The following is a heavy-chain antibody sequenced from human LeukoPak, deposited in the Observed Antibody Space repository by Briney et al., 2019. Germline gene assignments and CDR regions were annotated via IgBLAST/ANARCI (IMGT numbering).Heavy chain of an antibody. CDR2: INHSGST. Sequence: SETLSLTCAVYGGSFSNYYWSWIRQPPGKGLEWIGEINHSGSTSYNPSLKSRVTISVDTSKNQFSLKLNSVTAADTAVYYCARTGYGGYRYYFDSWGQGTLVTVSS. J-gene: IGHJ4*02. V-gene: IGHV4-34*01. CDR1: GGSFSNYY. D-gene: IGHD5-12*01. CDR3: ARTGYGGYRYYFDS.